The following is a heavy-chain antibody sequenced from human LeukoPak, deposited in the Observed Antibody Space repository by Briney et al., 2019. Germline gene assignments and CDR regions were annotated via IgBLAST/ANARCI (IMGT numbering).Heavy chain of an antibody. CDR1: GLTFDDYG. CDR2: INSNGGST. D-gene: IGHD1-1*01. V-gene: IGHV3-20*04. CDR3: ARGKTTRYYYYGMDV. J-gene: IGHJ6*02. Sequence: GRSLRLSCPASGLTFDDYGMSWVRQAPGKGLEWQSGINSNGGSTADAASVKGRLTITRYKAKTSRYLQKNTLRAEDTALYYCARGKTTRYYYYGMDVWGQGTTVTVSS.